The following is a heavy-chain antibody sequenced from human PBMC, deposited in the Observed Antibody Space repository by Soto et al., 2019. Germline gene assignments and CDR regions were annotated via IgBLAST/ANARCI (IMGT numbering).Heavy chain of an antibody. D-gene: IGHD6-6*01. J-gene: IGHJ6*02. CDR1: GFTFSSYD. Sequence: GGSLRLSCAASGFTFSSYDMHWVRQATGKGLEWVSAIGTAGDTYYPGSVKGRFTISRENAKNSLYLQMNSLRAEYTAVYYCARVEAARPYYYYGMDVWGQGTTVTVSS. CDR2: IGTAGDT. V-gene: IGHV3-13*01. CDR3: ARVEAARPYYYYGMDV.